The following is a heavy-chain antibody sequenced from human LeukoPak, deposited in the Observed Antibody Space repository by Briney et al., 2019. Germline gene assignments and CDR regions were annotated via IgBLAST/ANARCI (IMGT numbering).Heavy chain of an antibody. CDR1: GFTFSDHY. V-gene: IGHV3-72*01. J-gene: IGHJ3*02. D-gene: IGHD2/OR15-2a*01. CDR2: TRNRLNSYTA. Sequence: PGESLRLSWAAPGFTFSDHYMGWVRQAPGKGLEWVGRTRNRLNSYTAEYAASVKGRFTISRDDSQNLLYLQMNSLKTEDRALSYRPRSHFQSSEYCDQDAFNTSGPGTMVTVSS. CDR3: PRSHFQSSEYCDQDAFNT.